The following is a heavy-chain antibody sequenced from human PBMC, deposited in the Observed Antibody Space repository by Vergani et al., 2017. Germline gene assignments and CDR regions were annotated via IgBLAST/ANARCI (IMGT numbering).Heavy chain of an antibody. J-gene: IGHJ4*02. V-gene: IGHV3-21*01. CDR1: GFTFSSYS. D-gene: IGHD3-3*01. CDR2: ISSSSSYI. Sequence: EVQLVESGGGLVKPGGSLRLSCAASGFTFSSYSMNWVRQAPGKGLEWVSSISSSSSYIYYADSVKGRFTISRDNAKNSLYLQMNSLRAEDTAVYYCAGDSSITIFGAAPGHWGQGTLVTVSS. CDR3: AGDSSITIFGAAPGH.